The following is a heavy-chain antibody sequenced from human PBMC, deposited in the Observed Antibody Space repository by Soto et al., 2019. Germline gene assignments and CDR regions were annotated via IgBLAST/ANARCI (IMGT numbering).Heavy chain of an antibody. CDR1: GGSFSGYY. Sequence: KPSETLSLTCAVYGGSFSGYYWSWIRQPPGKGLEWIGEINHSGSTNYNPSLKSRVTISVDTSKNQFSLKLSSVTAADTAVYYCARVDYDFWSGYFWGQGTLVTVSS. J-gene: IGHJ4*02. CDR2: INHSGST. V-gene: IGHV4-34*01. D-gene: IGHD3-3*01. CDR3: ARVDYDFWSGYF.